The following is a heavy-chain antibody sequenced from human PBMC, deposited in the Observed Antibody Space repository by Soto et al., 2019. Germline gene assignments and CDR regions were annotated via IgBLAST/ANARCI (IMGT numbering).Heavy chain of an antibody. V-gene: IGHV3-48*02. J-gene: IGHJ4*02. CDR1: GLNFISYS. D-gene: IGHD1-1*01. CDR3: ARDPSTGTSPFDY. CDR2: VSSTSKTI. Sequence: GGSMRVSCTAAGLNFISYSMNWVRKKTGKGLEWISYVSSTSKTIYYADSVKGRFTISRDNAMNSLFLQMNSLRDEDTAVYYCARDPSTGTSPFDYWGQGTLVTVSS.